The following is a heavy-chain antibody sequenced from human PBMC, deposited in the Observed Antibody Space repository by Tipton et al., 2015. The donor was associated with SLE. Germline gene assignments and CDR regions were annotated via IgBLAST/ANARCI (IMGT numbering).Heavy chain of an antibody. V-gene: IGHV4-59*12. J-gene: IGHJ2*01. Sequence: TLSLTCSVSNGSIGSDYWTWTRQHPGKGLEWIGYIYYSGSTNYNPSLKSRVTISVDTSKNQFSLKLNSVTAADTAVYYCARRRGYSYGYGGTDWYFDLWGRGTLVTVSS. CDR1: NGSIGSDY. CDR2: IYYSGST. CDR3: ARRRGYSYGYGGTDWYFDL. D-gene: IGHD5-18*01.